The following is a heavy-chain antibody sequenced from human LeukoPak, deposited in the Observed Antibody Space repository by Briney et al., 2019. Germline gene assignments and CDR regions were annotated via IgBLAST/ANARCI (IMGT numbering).Heavy chain of an antibody. J-gene: IGHJ4*02. V-gene: IGHV4-38-2*02. D-gene: IGHD3-9*01. CDR2: IYHSGST. CDR3: ARDNGRYDILTVYWGGGWGIDY. CDR1: GYSISSGYY. Sequence: SETLSLTCTVSGYSISSGYYWGWIRQPPGKGLEWIGSIYHSGSTYYNPSLKSRVTISVDTSKNQFSLKLSSVTAADTAVYYCARDNGRYDILTVYWGGGWGIDYWGKGPLVTVSS.